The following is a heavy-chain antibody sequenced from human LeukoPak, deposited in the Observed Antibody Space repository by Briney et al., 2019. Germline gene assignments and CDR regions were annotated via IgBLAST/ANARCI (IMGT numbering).Heavy chain of an antibody. CDR2: IRYDGSNK. Sequence: GGSLRLSCAASGFTFSSYGMHWVRQAPGKGLEWVAFIRYDGSNKYYADSVKGRFTISRDNSKNTLYLQMNSLRAEDTAVYYCAKDEANWNYVISLYYFDYWGQGTLVTVYS. CDR1: GFTFSSYG. J-gene: IGHJ4*02. CDR3: AKDEANWNYVISLYYFDY. D-gene: IGHD1-7*01. V-gene: IGHV3-30*02.